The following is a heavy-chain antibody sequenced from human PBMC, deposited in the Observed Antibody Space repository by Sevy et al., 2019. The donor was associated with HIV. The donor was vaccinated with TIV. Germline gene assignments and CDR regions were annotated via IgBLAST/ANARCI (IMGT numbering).Heavy chain of an antibody. V-gene: IGHV1-24*01. CDR3: ATWGGYCSSTSCYIYYYYGMDV. CDR1: GYTLTELS. J-gene: IGHJ6*02. D-gene: IGHD2-2*02. Sequence: ASVKVSCKVSGYTLTELSMHWVRQAPGKGLEWMGGFDPEDGETIYAQKSQGRVTMTEDTSTDTAYMELSSLRSEDTAVYYCATWGGYCSSTSCYIYYYYGMDVWGQGTTVTVSS. CDR2: FDPEDGET.